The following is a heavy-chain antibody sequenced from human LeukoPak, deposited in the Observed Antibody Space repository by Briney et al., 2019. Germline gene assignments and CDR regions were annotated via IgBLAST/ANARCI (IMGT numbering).Heavy chain of an antibody. Sequence: GESLKISCKASGYTFSTYWIAWGRQMPGKGLEWMGIIYPSDSETRYSPSFQGQVTISVDKSISTAYLQWRSLKASDTAMYYCARRRAASTIYHYSMDFWGHGTTVIVSS. CDR3: ARRRAASTIYHYSMDF. J-gene: IGHJ6*02. CDR2: IYPSDSET. V-gene: IGHV5-51*01. D-gene: IGHD5/OR15-5a*01. CDR1: GYTFSTYW.